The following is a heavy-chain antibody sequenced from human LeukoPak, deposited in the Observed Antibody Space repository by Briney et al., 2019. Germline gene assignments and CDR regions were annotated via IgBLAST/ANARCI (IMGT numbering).Heavy chain of an antibody. CDR3: VKGPCSGGSCYLEY. CDR2: ISSKGCST. CDR1: GFTLSNYA. V-gene: IGHV3-64*05. D-gene: IGHD2-15*01. Sequence: GGPLRLSCSASGFTLSNYAMHWVRQAPGKGLEYATGISSKGCSTYHADPEKGRFPISRDNSKNTVYVKMNSLRAEDTAVYYCVKGPCSGGSCYLEYWGQGTLVTVSS. J-gene: IGHJ4*02.